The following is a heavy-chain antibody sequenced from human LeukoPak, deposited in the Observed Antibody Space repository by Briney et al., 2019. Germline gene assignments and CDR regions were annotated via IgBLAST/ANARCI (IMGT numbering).Heavy chain of an antibody. D-gene: IGHD6-6*01. Sequence: PGGSLRLSCAASGFTFSSYAMSWVRQAPGKGLEWVSAISGSGGSTYYADSVKGRFTISRDNSKNTLYLQMNSLRAEDTAVYYCAKAVEQSSIAARFDAFDIWGQGTLVTVSS. CDR3: AKAVEQSSIAARFDAFDI. CDR1: GFTFSSYA. J-gene: IGHJ3*02. V-gene: IGHV3-23*01. CDR2: ISGSGGST.